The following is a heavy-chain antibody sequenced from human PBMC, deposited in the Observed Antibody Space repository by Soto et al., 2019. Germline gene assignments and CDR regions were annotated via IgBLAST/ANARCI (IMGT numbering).Heavy chain of an antibody. Sequence: ASVKVSCKASGYTFTGYYMHWVRQAPGQGLEWMGWINPNSGGTNYAQKFQGRVTMTRDTSISTAYMELSRLRSDETAVYGCARDLNGAVPAAVDYWGQGTLVTVSS. CDR1: GYTFTGYY. J-gene: IGHJ4*02. CDR2: INPNSGGT. CDR3: ARDLNGAVPAAVDY. D-gene: IGHD2-2*01. V-gene: IGHV1-2*02.